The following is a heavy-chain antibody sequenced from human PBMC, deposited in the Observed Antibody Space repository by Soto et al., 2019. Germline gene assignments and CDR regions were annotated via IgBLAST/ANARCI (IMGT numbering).Heavy chain of an antibody. J-gene: IGHJ4*02. CDR1: GGILTSYY. D-gene: IGHD5-12*01. Sequence: QVLLQESGPGLVKPSETLSLTCTVSGGILTSYYWSWIRQPPGQGLEWIGHVLYNGSTNYNPSLKSRLTISADTSRIQFSLKLDSVTAADTVVYYCTSVGYSGYDPDVFDYWGQGALVTVAS. V-gene: IGHV4-59*01. CDR2: VLYNGST. CDR3: TSVGYSGYDPDVFDY.